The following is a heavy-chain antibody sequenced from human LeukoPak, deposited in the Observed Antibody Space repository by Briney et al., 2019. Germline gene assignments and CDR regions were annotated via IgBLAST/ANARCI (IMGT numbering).Heavy chain of an antibody. J-gene: IGHJ4*02. D-gene: IGHD6-25*01. V-gene: IGHV4-34*01. CDR2: INHSGST. CDR1: GGSFSGYY. Sequence: SETLSLTCAVCGGSFSGYYWSWIRQPPGKGLEWIGEINHSGSTNYNPSLKSRVTISVDTSKNQFSLKLSSVTAADTAVYYCARLHRSGYGDYWGQGTLVTVSS. CDR3: ARLHRSGYGDY.